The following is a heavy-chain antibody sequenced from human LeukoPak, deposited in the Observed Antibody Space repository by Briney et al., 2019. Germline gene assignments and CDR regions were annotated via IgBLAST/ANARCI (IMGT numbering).Heavy chain of an antibody. CDR2: IYYSGST. CDR3: ARGAEYSSSPFDY. D-gene: IGHD6-6*01. V-gene: IGHV4-31*03. Sequence: SETLSLTCTASDGSLSRAVYYWSWIRHHPGKGLEWIGKIYYSGSTYYNPSLQSRATISVGRSKNQFSLKLTSVTAADTAVYYCARGAEYSSSPFDYWGQGSLVTVSS. CDR1: DGSLSRAVYY. J-gene: IGHJ4*02.